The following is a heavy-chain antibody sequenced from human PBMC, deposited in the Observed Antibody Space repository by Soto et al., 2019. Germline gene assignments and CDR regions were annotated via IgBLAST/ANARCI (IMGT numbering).Heavy chain of an antibody. CDR3: AKTTVTTTGYFDY. CDR2: IWYDGSNK. V-gene: IGHV3-33*06. D-gene: IGHD4-17*01. Sequence: PGGSLRLSCAASGFTFSSYGMHWVRQAPGKGLEWVAVIWYDGSNKYYADSVKGRFTISRGNSKNTLYLQMNSLRAEDTAVYYCAKTTVTTTGYFDYWGQGTLVTVSS. J-gene: IGHJ4*02. CDR1: GFTFSSYG.